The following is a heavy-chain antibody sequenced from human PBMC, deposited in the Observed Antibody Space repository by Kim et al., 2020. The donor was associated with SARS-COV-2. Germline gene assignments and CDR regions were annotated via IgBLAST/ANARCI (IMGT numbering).Heavy chain of an antibody. Sequence: SETLSLTCTVSGASINSSFWTWVRQTPEKGLEWIGSVHYGRTAHLNPSLLHRFTLSFDTPKNQFSLAMTSVTAADSAVYFCAKDNSQSGLYYGIDVWGQGTTVTVSS. CDR2: VHYGRTA. D-gene: IGHD2-15*01. V-gene: IGHV4-59*03. CDR1: GASINSSF. J-gene: IGHJ6*02. CDR3: AKDNSQSGLYYGIDV.